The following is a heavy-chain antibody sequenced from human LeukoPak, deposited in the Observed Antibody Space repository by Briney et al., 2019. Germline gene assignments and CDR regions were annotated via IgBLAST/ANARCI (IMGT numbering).Heavy chain of an antibody. CDR3: AKAQRGYSYGPDY. D-gene: IGHD5-18*01. V-gene: IGHV3-23*01. CDR2: ISGSGGST. CDR1: GFSFSSYA. J-gene: IGHJ4*02. Sequence: GGSLRLSCAASGFSFSSYAMSWVRQAPGKGLEWVSAISGSGGSTYYADSVKGRFTISRDNSKNTLYLQMNSLRAEDTAVYYCAKAQRGYSYGPDYWGQGTLVTVSS.